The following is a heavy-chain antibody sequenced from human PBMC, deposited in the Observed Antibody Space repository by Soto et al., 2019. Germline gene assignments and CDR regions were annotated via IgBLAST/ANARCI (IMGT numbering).Heavy chain of an antibody. V-gene: IGHV3-23*01. CDR3: AKDRVTNYDDSKSYVDY. CDR2: IRGTGDST. Sequence: EVQLLESGGGLVQPGGSLRLSCTASGFTFSSYAMSWVRQAPGKGLEWVSTIRGTGDSTYYADSVKGRFTISRDNSKSTLYLPADSLRAEDTAVYYCAKDRVTNYDDSKSYVDYWGQGTLVTVSS. D-gene: IGHD3-10*01. J-gene: IGHJ4*02. CDR1: GFTFSSYA.